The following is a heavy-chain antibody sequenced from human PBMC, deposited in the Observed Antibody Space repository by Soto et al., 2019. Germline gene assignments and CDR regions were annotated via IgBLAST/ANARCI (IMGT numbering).Heavy chain of an antibody. D-gene: IGHD4-17*01. CDR1: GFTFSIYA. J-gene: IGHJ4*02. Sequence: PGGSLRLSCAASGFTFSIYAMSWVRQSPGKGLEWVSAISVSGGSTYYADSVKGRFTISRDNSKNTMYLQMNSLRAEDTAVYYCAKDQTTVTPRDTDYWGQGTLVTVSS. CDR2: ISVSGGST. CDR3: AKDQTTVTPRDTDY. V-gene: IGHV3-23*01.